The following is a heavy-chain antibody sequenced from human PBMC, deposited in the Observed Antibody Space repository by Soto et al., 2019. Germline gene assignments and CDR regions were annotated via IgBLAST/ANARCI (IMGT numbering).Heavy chain of an antibody. D-gene: IGHD6-19*01. Sequence: QVQLVESGGGVVQPGRSLRLSCAASGFTFSSYGMHWVRQAPGKGLEWVAVIWYDGSNKYYADSVKGRFTISRDNSKNTLYLQMNSLRAEDTAVYYCARDLGGSGWYYFDYWGQGTLVTVSS. J-gene: IGHJ4*02. V-gene: IGHV3-33*01. CDR1: GFTFSSYG. CDR3: ARDLGGSGWYYFDY. CDR2: IWYDGSNK.